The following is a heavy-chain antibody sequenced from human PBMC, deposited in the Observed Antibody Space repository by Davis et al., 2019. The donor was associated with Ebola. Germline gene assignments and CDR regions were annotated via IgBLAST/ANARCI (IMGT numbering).Heavy chain of an antibody. D-gene: IGHD3-10*01. CDR3: AREPYGSGKSDAFDI. CDR1: GGSFSGYY. J-gene: IGHJ3*02. Sequence: MPGGSLRLSCAVYGGSFSGYYWSWIRQPPGKGLEWIGYISNSGSTNYNPSLKSRVTTSVDTSKNQFSLKLSSVTAADTAVYYCAREPYGSGKSDAFDIWGQGTMVTVSS. CDR2: ISNSGST. V-gene: IGHV4-4*08.